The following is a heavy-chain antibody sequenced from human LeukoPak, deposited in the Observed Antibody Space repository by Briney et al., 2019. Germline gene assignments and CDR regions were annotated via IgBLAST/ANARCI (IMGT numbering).Heavy chain of an antibody. CDR1: GSTFSDYY. Sequence: GGSLRLSCAASGSTFSDYYMSWIRQAPGKGLEWVSYISSSGSTIYYADSVKGRFTISRDNAKNSLYLQMNSLRAEDTAVYYCARVKAVAVYSAPDYWGQGTLVTVSS. D-gene: IGHD6-19*01. J-gene: IGHJ4*02. CDR2: ISSSGSTI. CDR3: ARVKAVAVYSAPDY. V-gene: IGHV3-11*01.